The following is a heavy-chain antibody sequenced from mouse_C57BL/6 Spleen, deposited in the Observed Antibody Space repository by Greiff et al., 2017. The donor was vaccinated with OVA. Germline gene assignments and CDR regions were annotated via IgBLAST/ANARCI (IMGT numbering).Heavy chain of an antibody. J-gene: IGHJ4*01. Sequence: QVQLQQSGAELMKPGASVKLSCKAPGYSFTGYWIEWVKQRPGHGVEWIGEILPGSGSTNYNKKFKGKATFTADTSSNTAYMQLSSLTAEDAAIYYAARHYSNKDYYALDYWGQGTSVTVSA. CDR1: GYSFTGYW. CDR3: ARHYSNKDYYALDY. D-gene: IGHD2-5*01. V-gene: IGHV1-9*01. CDR2: ILPGSGST.